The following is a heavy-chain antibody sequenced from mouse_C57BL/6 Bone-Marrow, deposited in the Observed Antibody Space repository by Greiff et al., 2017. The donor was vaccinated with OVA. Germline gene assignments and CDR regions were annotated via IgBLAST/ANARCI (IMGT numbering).Heavy chain of an antibody. Sequence: VQLQQSGAELVRPGASVKLSCTASGFNIKDDYMHWVKQRPEQGLEWIGWIDPENGDTEYASKFQGKATITADTSSNSAYLQLSSLTSEDTAVYYCTTVVAKGFAYWGQGTLVTVSA. V-gene: IGHV14-4*01. CDR3: TTVVAKGFAY. CDR1: GFNIKDDY. J-gene: IGHJ3*01. D-gene: IGHD1-1*01. CDR2: IDPENGDT.